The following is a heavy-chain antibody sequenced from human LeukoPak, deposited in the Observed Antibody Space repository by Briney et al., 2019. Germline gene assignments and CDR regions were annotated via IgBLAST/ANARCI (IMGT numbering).Heavy chain of an antibody. Sequence: GGSLRLSCVASGFTFSSYGMSWVRQAPGKGLEWVANIKQDGGEIYYVDSVKGRFTISRDNAKNSLSLQMNSLRAEDTAVYYCARDKVVGATHFDYWGQGTLVTVSS. CDR2: IKQDGGEI. V-gene: IGHV3-7*01. D-gene: IGHD1-26*01. J-gene: IGHJ4*02. CDR3: ARDKVVGATHFDY. CDR1: GFTFSSYG.